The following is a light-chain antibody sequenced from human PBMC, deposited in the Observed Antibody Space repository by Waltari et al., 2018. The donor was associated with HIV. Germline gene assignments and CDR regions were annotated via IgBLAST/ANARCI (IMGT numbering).Light chain of an antibody. V-gene: IGLV1-44*01. CDR2: SNK. CDR3: ATWDDSLNGRWV. J-gene: IGLJ3*02. CDR1: SSTIGRNT. Sequence: QSVLTQPPSASGTPGQRVTISCSGRSSTIGRNTVNWYQQPPGTAPKLLIYSNKQRPSGVPDRFSGSKSGTSASLAISGLQSEDEADYYCATWDDSLNGRWVFGGGTKLTVL.